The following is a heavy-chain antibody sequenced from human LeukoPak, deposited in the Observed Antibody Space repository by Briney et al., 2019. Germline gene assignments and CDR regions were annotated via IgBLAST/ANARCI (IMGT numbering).Heavy chain of an antibody. CDR1: GYTFTSYG. J-gene: IGHJ3*02. CDR2: ISAYNGNT. CDR3: AGMWFGELSGI. Sequence: ASVKVSCKASGYTFTSYGISWVRQAPGQGLEWMGWISAYNGNTNYAQKLQGRVTMTTDTSTSTAYKELRSLRSDDTAVYYCAGMWFGELSGIWGQGTMVTVSS. D-gene: IGHD3-10*01. V-gene: IGHV1-18*01.